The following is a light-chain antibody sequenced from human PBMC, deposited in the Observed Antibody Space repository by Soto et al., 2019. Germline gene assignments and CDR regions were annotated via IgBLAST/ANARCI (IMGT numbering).Light chain of an antibody. J-gene: IGLJ1*01. Sequence: QSVLTQPASVSGSPGQSITISCTGTSSDVGGYNYVSWYQQHPGKAPKLMIYEVSNRPSGVSNRFSGSKSGNTASLTISGIQAEDEADYYCSSYTSSSTLGVFGTGTKVTV. CDR3: SSYTSSSTLGV. CDR1: SSDVGGYNY. V-gene: IGLV2-14*01. CDR2: EVS.